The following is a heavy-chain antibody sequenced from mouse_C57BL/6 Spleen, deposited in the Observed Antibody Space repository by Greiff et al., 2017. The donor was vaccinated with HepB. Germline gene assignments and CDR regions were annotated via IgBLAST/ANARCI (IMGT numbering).Heavy chain of an antibody. D-gene: IGHD1-1*01. Sequence: QVQLQQSGPELVRPGSSVKLSCKASGYTFTSYWMHWVKQRPIQGLEWIGNIDPSDSETHYNQKFKDKATLTVDKSSSTAYMQLSSLTSEDSAVYYCARSVTTVASYAMDYWGQGTSVTVSS. V-gene: IGHV1-52*01. CDR1: GYTFTSYW. CDR2: IDPSDSET. J-gene: IGHJ4*01. CDR3: ARSVTTVASYAMDY.